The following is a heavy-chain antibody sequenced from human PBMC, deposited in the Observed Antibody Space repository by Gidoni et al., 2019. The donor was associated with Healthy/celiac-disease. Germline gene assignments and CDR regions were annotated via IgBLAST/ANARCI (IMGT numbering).Heavy chain of an antibody. V-gene: IGHV3-30*18. CDR1: GFTFSSYG. J-gene: IGHJ1*01. CDR2: ISYDGSNK. CDR3: AKEGGYSYGYDTDSEYFQH. D-gene: IGHD5-18*01. Sequence: QVQLVESGGGVVQPGRSLRLSCAASGFTFSSYGMHWVRQAPGKGLGWVAVISYDGSNKYYADSVKGRFTISRDNSKNTLYLQMNSLRAEDTAVYYCAKEGGYSYGYDTDSEYFQHWGQGTLVTVSS.